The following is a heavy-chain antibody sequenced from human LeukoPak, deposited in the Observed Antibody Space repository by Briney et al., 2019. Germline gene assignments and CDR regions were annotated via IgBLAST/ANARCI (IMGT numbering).Heavy chain of an antibody. V-gene: IGHV1-18*01. CDR1: GYTFTSYD. J-gene: IGHJ2*01. D-gene: IGHD4-17*01. Sequence: ASVKVSCKASGYTFTSYDISWVRQAPGQGLEWMGWISAYNGNTNYAQKLQGRVTMTTDTSTSTAYMELRSLRSDDTAVYYCARAGGDGDQHWKSRYFDLWGRGTLVTVSS. CDR2: ISAYNGNT. CDR3: ARAGGDGDQHWKSRYFDL.